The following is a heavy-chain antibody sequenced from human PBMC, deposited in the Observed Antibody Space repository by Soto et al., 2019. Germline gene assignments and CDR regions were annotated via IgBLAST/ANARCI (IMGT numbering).Heavy chain of an antibody. D-gene: IGHD3-22*01. CDR2: ISSSSSYI. CDR1: GFTFSTYS. Sequence: EVQLVESGGGLVKPGGSLRLSCAASGFTFSTYSMNWVRQAPGKGLEWVSSISSSSSYIYYADSVKGRFTISRDNDKNSLYLQMNSLGAEDTAVYYCARYDSSGYYWPYYYDGMDVWGQGTTVTVSS. V-gene: IGHV3-21*01. J-gene: IGHJ6*02. CDR3: ARYDSSGYYWPYYYDGMDV.